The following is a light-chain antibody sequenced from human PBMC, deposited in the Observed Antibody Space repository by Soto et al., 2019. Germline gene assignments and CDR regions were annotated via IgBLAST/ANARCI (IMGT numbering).Light chain of an antibody. V-gene: IGLV1-40*01. J-gene: IGLJ1*01. CDR1: SSNIGAGYD. Sequence: QSVLTQPPSVSGAPGQRVTISCTGSSSNIGAGYDVHWYQQLPGTPPKLLIYGNNNRPSGVPDRFSGSKSGTSASLAVTGLQAEDDADYYCQSYATGLSVLYVFGTGTKLTVL. CDR2: GNN. CDR3: QSYATGLSVLYV.